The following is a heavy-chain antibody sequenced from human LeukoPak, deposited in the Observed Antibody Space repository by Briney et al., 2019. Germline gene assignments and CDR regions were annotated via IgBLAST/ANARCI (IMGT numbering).Heavy chain of an antibody. CDR1: GGSISSYY. CDR2: IYYSGST. J-gene: IGHJ4*02. CDR3: ARETPGTTDS. V-gene: IGHV4-59*01. D-gene: IGHD2/OR15-2a*01. Sequence: SETLSLTCTVSGGSISSYYWSWIRQPPGKGLEWIGYIYYSGSTNYNPSLKSRVTISVDTSKNQFSLKLSSVTAADTAVYYCARETPGTTDSWGQGALVTVSS.